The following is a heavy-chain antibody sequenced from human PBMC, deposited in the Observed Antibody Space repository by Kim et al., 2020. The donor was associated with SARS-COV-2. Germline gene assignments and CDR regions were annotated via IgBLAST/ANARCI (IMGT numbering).Heavy chain of an antibody. V-gene: IGHV4-39*01. J-gene: IGHJ4*02. Sequence: SYNPSLKSRVTISVDTSKIQFSLKLSSVTAADTAVYYCARHVESSRWFDYWGQGTLVTVSS. CDR3: ARHVESSRWFDY. D-gene: IGHD6-13*01.